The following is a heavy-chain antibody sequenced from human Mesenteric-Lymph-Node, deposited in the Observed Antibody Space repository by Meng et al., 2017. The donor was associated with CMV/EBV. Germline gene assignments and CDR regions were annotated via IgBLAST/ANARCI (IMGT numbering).Heavy chain of an antibody. CDR1: GYSFSDYW. D-gene: IGHD6-13*01. J-gene: IGHJ4*02. Sequence: KVSCKASGYSFSDYWFGWVRQMPGRGLERMGVIFPDDSDTRYSPSFQGQVTISADKSISTAYLQWSSLKASDTAIYYCARRNGGYDFDYWGQGTLVTVSS. V-gene: IGHV5-51*01. CDR2: IFPDDSDT. CDR3: ARRNGGYDFDY.